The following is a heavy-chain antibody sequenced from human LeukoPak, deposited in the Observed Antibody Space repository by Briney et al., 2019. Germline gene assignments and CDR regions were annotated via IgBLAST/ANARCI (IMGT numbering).Heavy chain of an antibody. V-gene: IGHV3-23*01. CDR3: AKGAGAGISFYYFDY. CDR1: GFTFNTYT. Sequence: GGSLRLSCAAPGFTFNTYTMNWVRQAPGKGLEWVSAISGSGGSTYYADSVKGRFTISRDNSKNTLYLQMNSLRAEDTAVYYCAKGAGAGISFYYFDYWGQGTLVTVSS. J-gene: IGHJ4*02. CDR2: ISGSGGST. D-gene: IGHD3-10*01.